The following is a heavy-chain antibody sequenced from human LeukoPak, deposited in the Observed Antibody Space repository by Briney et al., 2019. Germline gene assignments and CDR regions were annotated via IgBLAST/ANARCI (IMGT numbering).Heavy chain of an antibody. D-gene: IGHD1-1*01. CDR2: INPNSGGT. CDR3: ARGASIRTNHYYMDV. V-gene: IGHV1-2*02. CDR1: GYTFTGYY. Sequence: ASVKVSCKASGYTFTGYYMHWVRQAPGQGLEWMGWINPNSGGTNYAQKFQGRVTMTRDTSISTAYMELSRLRSDDTAVYYCARGASIRTNHYYMDVWGKGTTVTVSS. J-gene: IGHJ6*03.